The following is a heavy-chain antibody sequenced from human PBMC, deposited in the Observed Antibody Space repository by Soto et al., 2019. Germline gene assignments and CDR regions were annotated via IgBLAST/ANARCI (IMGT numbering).Heavy chain of an antibody. CDR2: INSDGSST. V-gene: IGHV3-74*01. Sequence: PGGSLRLSCAASGFTFSSYWIHWVRQAPGKGLVWVSRINSDGSSTSYADSAKGRFTISRDNAKNTLYLQMNSLRAEDTAVYYCAKYLYYDYICGSPRFDYWGQGTLVTVPS. CDR3: AKYLYYDYICGSPRFDY. D-gene: IGHD3-16*01. CDR1: GFTFSSYW. J-gene: IGHJ4*02.